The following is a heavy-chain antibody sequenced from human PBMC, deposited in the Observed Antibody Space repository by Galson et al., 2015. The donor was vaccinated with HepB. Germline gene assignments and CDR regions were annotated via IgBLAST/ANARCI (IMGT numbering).Heavy chain of an antibody. D-gene: IGHD6-19*01. CDR2: INPQSGGA. J-gene: IGHJ4*02. CDR3: AREGRSAVPGRSQRGYYDY. CDR1: GYTFTGYY. Sequence: SVKVSCKASGYTFTGYYIHWVRQAPGQGLEWMGRINPQSGGADYAQKFRGRVTMTRDTSINTAYMEMGSLRSDDRVVYYCAREGRSAVPGRSQRGYYDYWGQGTLVTVSS. V-gene: IGHV1-2*05.